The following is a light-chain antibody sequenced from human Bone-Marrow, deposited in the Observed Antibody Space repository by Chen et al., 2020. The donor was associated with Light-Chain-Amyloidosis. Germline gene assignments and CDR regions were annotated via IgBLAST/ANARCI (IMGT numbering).Light chain of an antibody. J-gene: IGKJ1*01. V-gene: IGKV3-20*01. CDR2: GAS. CDR1: QNIDCGY. Sequence: EIVLTQSPDTLSLSPGERATRSCRASQNIDCGYLNWYQQKLGQVPRLLIYGASSRANGVPDRVSGSGSGTDFTLTISRLAAEDFAVDECQQFGPSRWTFARGAKVEIK. CDR3: QQFGPSRWT.